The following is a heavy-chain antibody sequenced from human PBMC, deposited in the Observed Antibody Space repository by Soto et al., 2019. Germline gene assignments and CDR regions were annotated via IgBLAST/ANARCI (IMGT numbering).Heavy chain of an antibody. CDR1: GFTFCTTD. CDR2: IDGSGGIT. J-gene: IGHJ5*02. CDR3: VKNAGWFDT. V-gene: IGHV3-23*01. Sequence: HPAGSLTLSCAASGFTFCTTDMSSVRQAPGEGLEWVSTIDGSGGITYYADSVKGRFTISRDNSRNTVYLKMNSLRGDDTALYYCVKNAGWFDTWGQGALVTVSS.